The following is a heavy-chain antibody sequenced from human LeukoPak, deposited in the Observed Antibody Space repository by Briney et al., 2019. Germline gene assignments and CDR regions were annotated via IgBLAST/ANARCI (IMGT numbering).Heavy chain of an antibody. Sequence: SETLSLTCTVSGGSISSYYWSWIRQPAGKGLGWIGRIYTSGSTNYNPSLKSRVTISVDTSKNQFSLKLSSVTAADTAVYYCARAPSSGWYGGAYYFDYWGQGTLVTVSS. V-gene: IGHV4-4*07. D-gene: IGHD6-19*01. CDR1: GGSISSYY. CDR3: ARAPSSGWYGGAYYFDY. J-gene: IGHJ4*02. CDR2: IYTSGST.